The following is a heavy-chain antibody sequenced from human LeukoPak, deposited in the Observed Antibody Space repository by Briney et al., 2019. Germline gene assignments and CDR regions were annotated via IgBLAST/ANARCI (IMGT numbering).Heavy chain of an antibody. CDR1: GFTFSSYA. J-gene: IGHJ4*02. D-gene: IGHD1-7*01. V-gene: IGHV3-23*01. CDR3: AKDVSNYEVPYFDY. CDR2: ISGSGGST. Sequence: GGSLRLSCAASGFTFSSYAMHWVRQAPGKGLEWVSAISGSGGSTYYADSVKGRFTISRDNSKNTLYLQMNSLRAEDTAVYYCAKDVSNYEVPYFDYWGQGTLVTVSS.